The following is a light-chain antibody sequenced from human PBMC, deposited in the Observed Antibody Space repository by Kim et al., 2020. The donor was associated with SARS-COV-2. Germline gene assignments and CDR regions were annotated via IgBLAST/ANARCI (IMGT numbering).Light chain of an antibody. CDR2: KAS. J-gene: IGKJ4*01. CDR3: QHHESHCT. V-gene: IGKV1-5*03. CDR1: QNIDNW. Sequence: DIQMTQSPSTLSASVGDRVTITCRASQNIDNWLAWYQQKPGKAPKLLIYKASRLHSGVPSRFSGSGSGTEFTLTISSLQPDDFGIYFCQHHESHCTFGVGAKV.